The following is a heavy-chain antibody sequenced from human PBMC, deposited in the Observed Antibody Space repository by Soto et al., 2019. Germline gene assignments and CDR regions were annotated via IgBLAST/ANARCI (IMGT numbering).Heavy chain of an antibody. D-gene: IGHD1-1*01. CDR2: ITGSGDST. V-gene: IGHV3-23*01. CDR1: GFTFSSYA. CDR3: VTGQHLGH. Sequence: EVELLESGGGSVQPGGSLRLSCAASGFTFSSYAMSWVRQAPGRGLEWVSKITGSGDSTYYVDSVKGRFTSSRDNSKNTLYLQMNSLRAEETAVYYCVTGQHLGHWGQGTLVTVSS. J-gene: IGHJ4*02.